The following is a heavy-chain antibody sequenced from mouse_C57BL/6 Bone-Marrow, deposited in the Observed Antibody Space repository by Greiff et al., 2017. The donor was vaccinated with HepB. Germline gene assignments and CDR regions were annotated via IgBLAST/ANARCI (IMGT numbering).Heavy chain of an antibody. CDR3: ARWTLPDYFDD. V-gene: IGHV1-76*01. CDR1: GYTFTDYY. CDR2: IYPGSGNT. D-gene: IGHD5-5*01. Sequence: QVQLKQSGAELVRPGASVKLSCKASGYTFTDYYINWVKQRPGQGLEWIARIYPGSGNTYYNEKFKGKATLTAEKSSSTAYMQLSSLTSEDSAFYFCARWTLPDYFDDWGQGTTLTVSS. J-gene: IGHJ2*01.